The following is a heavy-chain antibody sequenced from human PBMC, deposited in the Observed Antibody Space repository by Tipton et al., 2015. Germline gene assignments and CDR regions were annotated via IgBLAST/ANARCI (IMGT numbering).Heavy chain of an antibody. Sequence: QSGAEVKKPGASVKVSCKASGYTFTSYDVSWVRQAPGQGLEWMGWFSANNGNAEYAQKFQNRVTMTTDTSTSTAYMELRSLRSDDTAVYYCARAPTPGGNSHYYYGLDVWGQGTTVTVSS. CDR2: FSANNGNA. CDR1: GYTFTSYD. CDR3: ARAPTPGGNSHYYYGLDV. V-gene: IGHV1-18*01. J-gene: IGHJ6*02. D-gene: IGHD4-23*01.